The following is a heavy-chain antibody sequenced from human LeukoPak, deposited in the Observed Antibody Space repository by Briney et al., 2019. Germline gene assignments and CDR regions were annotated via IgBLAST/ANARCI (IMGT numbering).Heavy chain of an antibody. Sequence: GASVKVSCKLSGYTCIELSMHWVRQVPGKGLEWMGGFDPEDGETKYAQKFQGRVTMTEDTSTDTAYMELSRLTSEDTAVYYCATHTISGVVTYASLIWGGGTLVTVSS. CDR1: GYTCIELS. CDR3: ATHTISGVVTYASLI. V-gene: IGHV1-24*01. J-gene: IGHJ3*02. D-gene: IGHD3-3*01. CDR2: FDPEDGET.